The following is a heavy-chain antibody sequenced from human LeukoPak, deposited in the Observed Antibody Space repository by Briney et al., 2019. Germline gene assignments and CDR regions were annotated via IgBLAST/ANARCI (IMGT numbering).Heavy chain of an antibody. CDR1: GFTVSSNY. Sequence: PGGSLRLSCAASGFTVSSNYMSWVRQPPGKGLEWIGYIYYSGSTYYNPSLKSRVTISVDTSKNQFSLKLSSVTAADTAVYYCADYDFWSGYWSYWGQGTLVTVSS. D-gene: IGHD3-3*01. J-gene: IGHJ4*02. CDR3: ADYDFWSGYWSY. CDR2: IYYSGST. V-gene: IGHV4-59*04.